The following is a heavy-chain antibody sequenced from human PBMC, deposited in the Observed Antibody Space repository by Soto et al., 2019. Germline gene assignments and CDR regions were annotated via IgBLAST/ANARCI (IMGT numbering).Heavy chain of an antibody. D-gene: IGHD6-13*01. J-gene: IGHJ6*02. CDR3: ARSRSSWYKSGMDV. V-gene: IGHV3-48*02. Sequence: EVQLLESGGGLVQPGGSLRLSCAASGFTFSSYSMNWVRQAPGKGLEWVSYISSSSSTIYYADSVKGRFTISRDNAKNSLYLQMNSLRDEDTAVYYCARSRSSWYKSGMDVWGQGTTVTVSS. CDR2: ISSSSSTI. CDR1: GFTFSSYS.